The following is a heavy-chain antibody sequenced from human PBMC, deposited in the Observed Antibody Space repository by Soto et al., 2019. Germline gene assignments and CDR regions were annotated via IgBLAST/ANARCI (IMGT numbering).Heavy chain of an antibody. Sequence: QVQLQESGPGLVKPSETLSLTCTVSGGSISSYYWSWIRQPPGKGLEWIGYIYYSGSTNYNPSLTSRVTISVDTSKNQFSLKLSSVTAADTAVYYCARVRGVGATRLGGMDVWGQGTTVTVSS. CDR2: IYYSGST. V-gene: IGHV4-59*01. J-gene: IGHJ6*02. CDR3: ARVRGVGATRLGGMDV. CDR1: GGSISSYY. D-gene: IGHD1-26*01.